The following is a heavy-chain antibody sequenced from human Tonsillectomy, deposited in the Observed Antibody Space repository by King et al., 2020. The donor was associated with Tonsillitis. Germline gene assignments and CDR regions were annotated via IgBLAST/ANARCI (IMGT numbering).Heavy chain of an antibody. CDR2: IAHDGSNK. D-gene: IGHD6-19*01. CDR3: ARDPSSGWYFDY. CDR1: GFTFGSYG. V-gene: IGHV3-33*05. J-gene: IGHJ4*02. Sequence: VQLVESGGGVVQPGRSLRLSCAASGFTFGSYGVHWVRQAPGKGLEWGSIIAHDGSNKYYADSVKGRFTISRDNSKNTLFLQMNSLRAEDTAVYYCARDPSSGWYFDYWGQGPLVTVSS.